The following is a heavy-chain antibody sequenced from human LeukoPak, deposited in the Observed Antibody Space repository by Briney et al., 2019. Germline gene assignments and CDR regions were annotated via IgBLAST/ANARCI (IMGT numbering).Heavy chain of an antibody. D-gene: IGHD2-15*01. Sequence: PSETLSLTCTVSGYSISSGYYWGWIRPPPGKGLEWIGSIYHSGSTYYNPSLKRRVTISVDTSKNHFSLKLSSVTAADTAVYYCARVPVVAATHFDYWGQGTLVTISS. CDR2: IYHSGST. J-gene: IGHJ4*02. V-gene: IGHV4-38-2*02. CDR1: GYSISSGYY. CDR3: ARVPVVAATHFDY.